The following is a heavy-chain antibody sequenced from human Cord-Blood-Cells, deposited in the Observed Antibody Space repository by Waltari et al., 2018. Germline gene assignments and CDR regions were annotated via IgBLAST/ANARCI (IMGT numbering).Heavy chain of an antibody. CDR2: IYSAVST. D-gene: IGHD1-20*01. CDR3: AGDRYNWGAFDI. V-gene: IGHV3-53*01. CDR1: GVPASSNY. J-gene: IGHJ3*02. Sequence: EVQLVASGGGLIQPGGSLRLSCAASGVPASSNYLSGVRQAPGKALAWVSVIYSAVSTYYADAVTGRFTNSRDDSKNSLYLQMNSLRADDTAVYFCAGDRYNWGAFDIWGQGTMVTVSS.